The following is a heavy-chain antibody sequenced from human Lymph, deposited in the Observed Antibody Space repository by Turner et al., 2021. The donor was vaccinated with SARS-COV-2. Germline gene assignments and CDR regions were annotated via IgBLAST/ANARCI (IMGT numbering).Heavy chain of an antibody. J-gene: IGHJ4*02. CDR3: TTGGFTGTYGDYFDY. CDR2: IKSKTDGGTT. D-gene: IGHD1-7*01. CDR1: GFPFSYAW. V-gene: IGHV3-15*01. Sequence: EVQLVESGGGLVKPGGSLRLSCAASGFPFSYAWMTWVRQAPGKGLEWVGRIKSKTDGGTTDYAAPVKGRFTISRDDSKNTLYLQMNSLKTEDTAVYFCTTGGFTGTYGDYFDYWGQGTLVTVSS.